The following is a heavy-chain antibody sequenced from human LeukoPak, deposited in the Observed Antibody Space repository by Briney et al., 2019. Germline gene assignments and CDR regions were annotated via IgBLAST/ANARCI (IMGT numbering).Heavy chain of an antibody. CDR2: INRDVSST. Sequence: GGSLRLSCAASGVIFSNYWMHWVRQTQGKGLGWVSRINRDVSSTSYADSVKGRFTISRDNAKNTLYLQMNSLRAEDTAVYYCARVSSGGVYYYYYYMDVWGKGTTVTVSS. J-gene: IGHJ6*03. CDR3: ARVSSGGVYYYYYYMDV. D-gene: IGHD3-10*01. V-gene: IGHV3-74*01. CDR1: GVIFSNYW.